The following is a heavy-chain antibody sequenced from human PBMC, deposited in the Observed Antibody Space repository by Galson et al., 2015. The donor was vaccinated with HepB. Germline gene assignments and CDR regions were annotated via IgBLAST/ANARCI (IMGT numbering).Heavy chain of an antibody. CDR3: ARLGCSSTSCSQFDY. D-gene: IGHD2-2*01. V-gene: IGHV5-51*03. J-gene: IGHJ4*02. CDR1: GYSFTSYW. CDR2: IYPGDSDT. Sequence: QSGAEVKKPGESLKISCKGSGYSFTSYWIGWVRQMPGKGLEWMGIIYPGDSDTRYSPSFQGQVTISADKSISTAYLQWSSLKASDTAMYYCARLGCSSTSCSQFDYWGQGTLVTASS.